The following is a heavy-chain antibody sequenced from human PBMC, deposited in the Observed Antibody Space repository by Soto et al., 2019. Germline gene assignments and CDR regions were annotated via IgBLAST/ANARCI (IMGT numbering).Heavy chain of an antibody. V-gene: IGHV1-2*02. CDR3: ARADYGDYSLDY. J-gene: IGHJ4*02. Sequence: ASVKVSCKASGYTFTGYYMHWVRQAPGQGLEWMGWINPNSGGTNYAQKFQGRVTMTRDTSISTAYMELSRLRSDDTAAYYCARADYGDYSLDYCGQGTLVTVSS. CDR1: GYTFTGYY. CDR2: INPNSGGT. D-gene: IGHD4-17*01.